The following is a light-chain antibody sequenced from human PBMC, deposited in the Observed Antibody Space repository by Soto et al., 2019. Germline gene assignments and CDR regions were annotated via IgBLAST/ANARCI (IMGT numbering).Light chain of an antibody. CDR2: SSN. J-gene: IGLJ2*01. CDR1: SSNIGSNT. V-gene: IGLV1-44*01. CDR3: AAWDDSLTGPV. Sequence: QSVLTQPPSASGTPGQRVTISCSGSSSNIGSNTVNCYQQLPGTAPKLLIYSSNQRPSGVPDRFSGSKSGTSASLAISGLQSEDEADYYCAAWDDSLTGPVFGGGTKLTVL.